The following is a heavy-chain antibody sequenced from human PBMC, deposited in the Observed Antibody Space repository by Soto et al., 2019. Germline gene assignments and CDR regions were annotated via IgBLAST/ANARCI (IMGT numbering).Heavy chain of an antibody. J-gene: IGHJ4*02. CDR3: AKGGPSDKYSSWYATNHDKKFDY. CDR1: GFPFSSYA. CDR2: ISGSGGST. Sequence: WGSLRLSCPASGFPFSSYAMSWVRQAPGKGLEWVSAISGSGGSTDYADSVKGRFTISRDNSKNTLYLQMNSLRAEDTAVYYCAKGGPSDKYSSWYATNHDKKFDYWGQGTLVTVSS. V-gene: IGHV3-23*01. D-gene: IGHD6-13*01.